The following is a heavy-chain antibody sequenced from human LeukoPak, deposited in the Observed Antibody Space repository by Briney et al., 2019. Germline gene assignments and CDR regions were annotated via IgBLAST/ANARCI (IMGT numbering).Heavy chain of an antibody. V-gene: IGHV1-24*01. CDR2: FDPEDGET. D-gene: IGHD3-22*01. J-gene: IGHJ4*02. CDR3: ARASSSRITKIVVVFTSYYFDY. Sequence: ASVKLSCKVSGYTLTELSMHWVRQAPGKGLEWMGGFDPEDGETIYAQKFQGRVTMTEDTSTDTAYMELSSLRSEDTAVYYGARASSSRITKIVVVFTSYYFDYWGQGALVTVSS. CDR1: GYTLTELS.